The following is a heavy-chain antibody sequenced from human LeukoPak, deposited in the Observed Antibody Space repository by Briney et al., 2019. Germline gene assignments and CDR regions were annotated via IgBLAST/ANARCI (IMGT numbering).Heavy chain of an antibody. Sequence: GGSLRLSCGASGFTFSSYGMHWVRKAPGKGLEWVAVISYSGSDIYYADSVKGRLTISRDNSKNMLYLQMNSLRVEDTAVYYCAKDGRENFASAWYAEFYNYGLDVWGQGTTVTVSS. CDR1: GFTFSSYG. V-gene: IGHV3-30*18. D-gene: IGHD3-10*01. J-gene: IGHJ6*02. CDR3: AKDGRENFASAWYAEFYNYGLDV. CDR2: ISYSGSDI.